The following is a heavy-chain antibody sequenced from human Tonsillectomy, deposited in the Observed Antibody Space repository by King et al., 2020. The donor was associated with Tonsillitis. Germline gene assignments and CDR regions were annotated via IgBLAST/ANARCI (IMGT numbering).Heavy chain of an antibody. CDR3: ATLVARSWGAFDI. Sequence: VQLVESGGGLIQPGGSLRLSCVVSGFTFSDYAMNWVRQGPGRGLEWLSYISDNGDIVHYADSVRGRFTISRDNAKKSLYLQLSSLRGEDTAVYFCATLVARSWGAFDIWGQGTVVTVSS. CDR1: GFTFSDYA. D-gene: IGHD1-26*01. CDR2: ISDNGDIV. J-gene: IGHJ3*02. V-gene: IGHV3-48*01.